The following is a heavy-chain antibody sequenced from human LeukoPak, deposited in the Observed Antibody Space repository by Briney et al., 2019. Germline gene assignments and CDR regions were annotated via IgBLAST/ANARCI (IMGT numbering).Heavy chain of an antibody. Sequence: SQTLSLTCTVSGGSISSGGYYWSRTRQPPGKGLEWIGYVYYSGSTDYNPSLKSRVTISLDTSKNQFSLKLSSVTAADTAVYYCARPMVRGVNDALDIWGQGTMVTVSS. J-gene: IGHJ3*02. D-gene: IGHD3-10*01. CDR1: GGSISSGGYY. V-gene: IGHV4-61*08. CDR2: VYYSGST. CDR3: ARPMVRGVNDALDI.